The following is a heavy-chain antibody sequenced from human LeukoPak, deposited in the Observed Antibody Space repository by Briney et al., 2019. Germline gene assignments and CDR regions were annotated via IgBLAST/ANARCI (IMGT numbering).Heavy chain of an antibody. J-gene: IGHJ3*02. D-gene: IGHD1-26*01. CDR3: ARDPTSSWETAFDI. CDR1: GFPFNTYT. V-gene: IGHV3-21*01. Sequence: GGSLILSCAASGFPFNTYTMNWVRQAPGKGLEWVSSISSGTRYIYYVDSVKGRFTISRDNAKNSLYLQMNSLRAEDTAVYYCARDPTSSWETAFDIWVRGTMVTVS. CDR2: ISSGTRYI.